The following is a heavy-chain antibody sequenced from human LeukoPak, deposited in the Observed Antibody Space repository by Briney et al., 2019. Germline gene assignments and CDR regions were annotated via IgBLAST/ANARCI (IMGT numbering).Heavy chain of an antibody. J-gene: IGHJ4*02. CDR2: ISSNGGGT. D-gene: IGHD3-16*01. CDR1: GFTFSSYA. CDR3: AKETRGGSYGILDY. V-gene: IGHV3-23*01. Sequence: PGGSLRLSCVASGFTFSSYAMTWVRQAPGKGLDWVSTISSNGGGTYYADSVRGRFTISRDNSKNTLYLQMNSLRAEDTAVYYCAKETRGGSYGILDYWGQGTLVTVSS.